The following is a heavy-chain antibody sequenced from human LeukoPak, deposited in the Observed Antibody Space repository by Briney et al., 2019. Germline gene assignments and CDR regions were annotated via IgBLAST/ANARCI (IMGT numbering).Heavy chain of an antibody. CDR1: GFTFDDYA. Sequence: PGGSLRLSCAASGFTFDDYAMHWVRQAPGKGPEWVSGISWNSGSIGYADSVKGRFTISRDNAKNSLYLQMNSLRAEDTALYYCAKGSIAVAGTFGYYFDYWGQGTLDTVSS. CDR3: AKGSIAVAGTFGYYFDY. J-gene: IGHJ4*02. CDR2: ISWNSGSI. V-gene: IGHV3-9*01. D-gene: IGHD6-19*01.